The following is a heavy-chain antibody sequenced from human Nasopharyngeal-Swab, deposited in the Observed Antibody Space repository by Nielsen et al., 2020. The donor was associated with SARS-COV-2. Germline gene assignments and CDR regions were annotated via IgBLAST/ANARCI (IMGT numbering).Heavy chain of an antibody. CDR3: ARGLSGIVPSPILGLGPYYSYYYMDV. Sequence: WIRQPPGKGLEWIAEINHSGSTNYNPALKSRVTISVDTSKNQFSLKLSSVTAADTAVYYCARGLSGIVPSPILGLGPYYSYYYMDVWGKGTTVTVSS. CDR2: INHSGST. D-gene: IGHD2-2*01. J-gene: IGHJ6*03. V-gene: IGHV4-34*01.